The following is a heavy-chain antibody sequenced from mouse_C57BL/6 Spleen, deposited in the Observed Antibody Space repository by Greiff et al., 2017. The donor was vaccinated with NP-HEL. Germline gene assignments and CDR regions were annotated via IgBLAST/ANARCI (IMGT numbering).Heavy chain of an antibody. CDR2: ISSGGDYI. CDR3: TRDPNYYGSSSSYYYAMDY. Sequence: EVQGVESGEGLVKPGGSLKLSCAASGFTFSSYAMSWVRQTPEKRLEWVAYISSGGDYIYYADTVKGRFTISRDNARNTLYLQMSSLKSEDTAMYYCTRDPNYYGSSSSYYYAMDYWGQGTSVTVSS. CDR1: GFTFSSYA. D-gene: IGHD1-1*01. V-gene: IGHV5-9-1*02. J-gene: IGHJ4*01.